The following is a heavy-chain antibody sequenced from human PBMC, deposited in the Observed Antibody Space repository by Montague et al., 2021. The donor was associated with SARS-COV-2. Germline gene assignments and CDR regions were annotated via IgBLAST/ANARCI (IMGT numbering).Heavy chain of an antibody. V-gene: IGHV4-34*01. CDR3: ARVPLHFDGFDY. Sequence: SETLSLTCAVYGGSLTNHYWTWVRQPPGNGLEWVGEVNQSGRTTHYNPSRRSRVTISVDRSNNQVSLTLESVTAADTAVYYCARVPLHFDGFDYWGQGSLVTVSS. D-gene: IGHD3-9*01. CDR1: GGSLTNHY. CDR2: VNQSGRTT. J-gene: IGHJ4*02.